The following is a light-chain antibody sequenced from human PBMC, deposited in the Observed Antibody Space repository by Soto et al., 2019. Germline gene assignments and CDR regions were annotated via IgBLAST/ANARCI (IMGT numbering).Light chain of an antibody. CDR3: QQSDSYPYT. V-gene: IGKV1-39*01. CDR2: AAS. Sequence: DIQMTQSPSSLSVSVGDRVTITCRASQSITNYLNWYQQKPGKAPKLLVYAASSLQSGVPSRFSANGSGTDFTLTISSLQPEDFATYYCQQSDSYPYTFGQGIKLEMK. J-gene: IGKJ2*01. CDR1: QSITNY.